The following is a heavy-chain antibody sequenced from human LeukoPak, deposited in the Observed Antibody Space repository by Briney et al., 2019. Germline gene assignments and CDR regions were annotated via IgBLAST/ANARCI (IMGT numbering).Heavy chain of an antibody. V-gene: IGHV3-30*03. CDR2: ISYDGSNK. CDR3: ARKGPFGPESDAFDI. D-gene: IGHD3/OR15-3a*01. Sequence: GGSLRLSCAASGFTFSSHSMNWVRQAPGKGLEWVAVISYDGSNKYYADSVKGRFTISRDNSKNTLYLQMNSLRAEDTAVYYCARKGPFGPESDAFDIWGQGTMVTVSS. CDR1: GFTFSSHS. J-gene: IGHJ3*02.